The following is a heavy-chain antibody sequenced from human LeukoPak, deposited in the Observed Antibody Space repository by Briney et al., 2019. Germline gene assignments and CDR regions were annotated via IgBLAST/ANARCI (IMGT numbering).Heavy chain of an antibody. CDR3: ARGRYGDYH. V-gene: IGHV3-74*01. CDR2: INPDGSTT. J-gene: IGHJ4*02. CDR1: RFTFTNYW. Sequence: PGGSLRLSCAASRFTFTNYWMFWVRQAPGKGLVWVSGINPDGSTTTYADSVKGRFTISRENAKSTLYLHMNILRVEDTAVYYCARGRYGDYHWGQGILVTVSS. D-gene: IGHD4-17*01.